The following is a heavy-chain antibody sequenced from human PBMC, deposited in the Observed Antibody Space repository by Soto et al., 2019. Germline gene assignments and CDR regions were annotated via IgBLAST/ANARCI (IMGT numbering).Heavy chain of an antibody. V-gene: IGHV3-23*01. J-gene: IGHJ4*02. Sequence: PGGSLRLSYAASGFKFSNYAMSWVRQAPGKGLEWVSLISATGGGAYYADSVKGRFTISRDNYHNTLYLQVLSLAAEDTAVYYCAKDRRAGGTSAFYFDFWGQGAQVTVSS. CDR3: AKDRRAGGTSAFYFDF. D-gene: IGHD3-16*01. CDR2: ISATGGGA. CDR1: GFKFSNYA.